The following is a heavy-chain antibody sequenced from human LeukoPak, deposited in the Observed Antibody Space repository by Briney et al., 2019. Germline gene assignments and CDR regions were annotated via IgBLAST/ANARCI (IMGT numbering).Heavy chain of an antibody. CDR1: RLIFSNYA. V-gene: IGHV3-23*01. D-gene: IGHD2-15*01. CDR2: ITSGFTP. J-gene: IGHJ4*02. Sequence: GGSLRLSCAASRLIFSNYAMSWVRQAPGKGLEWVSGITSGFTPHYADSVKGRFTISRDNSKNTFHLQMNSLRAEDTAVYYCAKDYSDLRVADVFFEYWGQGTLVTVSS. CDR3: AKDYSDLRVADVFFEY.